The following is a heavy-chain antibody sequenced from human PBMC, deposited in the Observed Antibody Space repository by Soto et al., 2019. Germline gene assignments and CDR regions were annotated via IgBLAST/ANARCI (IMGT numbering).Heavy chain of an antibody. CDR2: ISSSSSTI. Sequence: EVQLVESGGGLVQPGGSLRLSCAASGFTFSSYSMNWVRQAPGKGLEWVSYISSSSSTIYYADSVKGRFTISRDNAKNSLYQQMNSLRDEYTAVYYCAREGGNLNWFDPWGQGTLVTVSS. CDR1: GFTFSSYS. D-gene: IGHD1-26*01. CDR3: AREGGNLNWFDP. J-gene: IGHJ5*02. V-gene: IGHV3-48*02.